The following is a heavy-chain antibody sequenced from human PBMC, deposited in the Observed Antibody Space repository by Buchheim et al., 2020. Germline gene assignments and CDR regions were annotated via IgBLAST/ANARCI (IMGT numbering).Heavy chain of an antibody. V-gene: IGHV3-30*18. CDR3: AKDHAGLGLDY. CDR1: GFTFSSYG. J-gene: IGHJ4*02. CDR2: ISYDGSNK. Sequence: QVQLVESGGGVVQPGRSPRLSCAASGFTFSSYGMHWVRQAPGKGLEWVAVISYDGSNKYYADSVKGRFTISRDNSKNTPYLQMNSLRAEDTAVYYCAKDHAGLGLDYWGQGTL. D-gene: IGHD7-27*01.